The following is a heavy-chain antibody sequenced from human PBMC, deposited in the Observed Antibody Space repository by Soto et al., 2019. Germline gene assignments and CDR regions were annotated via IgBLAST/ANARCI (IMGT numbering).Heavy chain of an antibody. CDR2: INPATGAA. J-gene: IGHJ3*02. D-gene: IGHD3-3*01. V-gene: IGHV1-2*02. Sequence: QLHLVQSGAVVKKPGASVTVSCSASGYPVTAYYMHWVRQAPGRGLEWMGGINPATGAAKYTQTFQGRVTMTRDTPTSRVFMELSGLTSEDTAVFYCARGGGVGVAGSAAFDMWGQGTLVTVSS. CDR3: ARGGGVGVAGSAAFDM. CDR1: GYPVTAYY.